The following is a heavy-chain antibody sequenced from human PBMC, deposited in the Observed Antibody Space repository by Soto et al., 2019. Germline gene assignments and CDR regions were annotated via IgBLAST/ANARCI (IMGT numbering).Heavy chain of an antibody. D-gene: IGHD2-15*01. CDR1: GFTFSSYN. Sequence: EVQLVESGEGLVQRGGSLRLSCAASGFTFSSYNIHWIRQASGKGLEFVSAISRSGDRTYYADSVKGRFTITRDNSMNQVWLQVGSLRAEDMAVYYCARARCSSGQCYYFDYWGRGALVSVSS. CDR3: ARARCSSGQCYYFDY. J-gene: IGHJ4*02. CDR2: ISRSGDRT. V-gene: IGHV3-64*02.